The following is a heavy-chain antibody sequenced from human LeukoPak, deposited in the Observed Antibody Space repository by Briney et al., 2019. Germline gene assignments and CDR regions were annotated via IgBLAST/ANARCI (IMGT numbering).Heavy chain of an antibody. J-gene: IGHJ4*02. D-gene: IGHD1-26*01. Sequence: SETLSLTCSVSGASISGGTYYWGWIRQPPGKGLEWIGSIYYTGSTYDNPSLKCRVTISVDTSKNQFSLKLSSVTAADTAVYYCARRGGSGRAFDYWGQGTLVTVSS. CDR1: GASISGGTYY. CDR3: ARRGGSGRAFDY. CDR2: IYYTGST. V-gene: IGHV4-39*01.